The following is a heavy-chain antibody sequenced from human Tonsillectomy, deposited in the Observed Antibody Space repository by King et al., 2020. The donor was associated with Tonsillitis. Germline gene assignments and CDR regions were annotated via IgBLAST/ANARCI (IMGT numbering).Heavy chain of an antibody. Sequence: EVQLVESGGGLVQPGGSLRLFCAASGFTFSSYAMSWVRQAPGKGLEWVSAISGSGGSTFYADSVKGRFTISRDNSKNTLYLQMNSLRAEDTAVYYCARYCSGGICYLFDYWGQGTLVTVSS. CDR2: ISGSGGST. D-gene: IGHD2-15*01. J-gene: IGHJ4*02. CDR3: ARYCSGGICYLFDY. V-gene: IGHV3-23*04. CDR1: GFTFSSYA.